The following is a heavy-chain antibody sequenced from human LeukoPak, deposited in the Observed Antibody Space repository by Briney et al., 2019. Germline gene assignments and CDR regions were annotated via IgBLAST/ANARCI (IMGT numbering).Heavy chain of an antibody. CDR1: GGTFSSYA. D-gene: IGHD1-26*01. V-gene: IGHV1-8*02. Sequence: GASVKVSCKASGGTFSSYAISWVRQAPGQGLEWMGWINPNSGGTNYAQKFQGRVTMTRNTSISTAYMELSSLRSEDTAVYYCARSIKVSRNPRRTSMGATLVYFDYWGQGTLVTVSS. J-gene: IGHJ4*02. CDR2: INPNSGGT. CDR3: ARSIKVSRNPRRTSMGATLVYFDY.